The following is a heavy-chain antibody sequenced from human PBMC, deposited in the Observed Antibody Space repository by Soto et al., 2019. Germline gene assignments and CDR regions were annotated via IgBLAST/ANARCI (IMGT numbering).Heavy chain of an antibody. V-gene: IGHV3-30*18. Sequence: GGSLRLSCAASGFTFSSYGMHWVRQAPGKGLEWVAVISYDGSNKYYADSVKGRFTISRDNSKNTRYLQMNSLRAEDTAVYYCAKVRRGGWDYDFWSGYSGGGEGHYGMDVWGQGTTVTVSS. J-gene: IGHJ6*02. CDR2: ISYDGSNK. CDR1: GFTFSSYG. D-gene: IGHD3-3*01. CDR3: AKVRRGGWDYDFWSGYSGGGEGHYGMDV.